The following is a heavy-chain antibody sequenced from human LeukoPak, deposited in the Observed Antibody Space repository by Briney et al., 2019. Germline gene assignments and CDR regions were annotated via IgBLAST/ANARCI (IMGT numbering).Heavy chain of an antibody. D-gene: IGHD2-2*01. CDR2: IYYSGST. CDR3: ARLNRRGPDHLDY. CDR1: GGSISSYY. J-gene: IGHJ4*02. Sequence: SETLSLTCTVSGGSISSYYWSWIRQPPGKGLEWIGYIYYSGSTNYNPSLKSRVTISVDTSKNQFSLKLSSVTAADTAVFYCARLNRRGPDHLDYWGQGTLVTVSS. V-gene: IGHV4-59*01.